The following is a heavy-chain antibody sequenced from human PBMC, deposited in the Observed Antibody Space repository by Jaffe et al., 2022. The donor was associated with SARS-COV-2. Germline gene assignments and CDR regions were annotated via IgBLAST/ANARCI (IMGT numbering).Heavy chain of an antibody. V-gene: IGHV1-18*01. CDR1: GYTFTSYG. Sequence: QVQLVQSGAEVKKPGASVKVSCKASGYTFTSYGISWVRQAPGQGLEWMGWISAYNGNTNYAQKLQGRVTMTTDTSTSTAYMELRSLRSDDTAVYYCARDLEIPPYSRPVYYYYGMDVWGQGTTVTVSS. CDR2: ISAYNGNT. D-gene: IGHD6-13*01. CDR3: ARDLEIPPYSRPVYYYYGMDV. J-gene: IGHJ6*02.